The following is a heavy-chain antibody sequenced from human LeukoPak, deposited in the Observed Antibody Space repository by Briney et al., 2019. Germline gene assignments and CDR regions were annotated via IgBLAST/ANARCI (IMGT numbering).Heavy chain of an antibody. CDR3: ARAGSWKLNFDY. V-gene: IGHV4-59*01. CDR2: IYYSGNT. Sequence: SETLSLTCTVSGGSISSYYWSWIRQPPGKGLEWIGYIYYSGNTNYIPSLKTRVTISVDTSKNQFSLKLSSVTAADTAVYYCARAGSWKLNFDYWGQGTLVTVSS. D-gene: IGHD6-13*01. CDR1: GGSISSYY. J-gene: IGHJ4*02.